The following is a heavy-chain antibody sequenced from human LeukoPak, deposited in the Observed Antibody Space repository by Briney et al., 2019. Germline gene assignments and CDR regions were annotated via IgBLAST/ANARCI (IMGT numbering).Heavy chain of an antibody. J-gene: IGHJ4*02. D-gene: IGHD6-13*01. Sequence: PGGSLRLSCAASGFTVSSKYMSWVRQAPGKGLEWVSVIYSGGSTYYADSVKGRFTISRDNSKNTLYLQMNSRRAEDTAVYYCARGRDGAAAATGYFDYWGQGTLVTVSS. V-gene: IGHV3-53*01. CDR2: IYSGGST. CDR1: GFTVSSKY. CDR3: ARGRDGAAAATGYFDY.